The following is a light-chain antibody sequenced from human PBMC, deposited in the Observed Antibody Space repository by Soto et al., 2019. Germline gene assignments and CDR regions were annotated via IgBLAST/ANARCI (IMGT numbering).Light chain of an antibody. V-gene: IGLV2-8*01. CDR3: SSYAGSNNV. Sequence: QSALTQPPSASGSPGQSVTISCTGTSSDVGGYNYVSWYQQHPGKAPKLMIYEVSKRPSGLPDRFSGSKSGNTASLTVSGLQAEDEADYYCSSYAGSNNVFGTGTKVTVL. CDR2: EVS. J-gene: IGLJ1*01. CDR1: SSDVGGYNY.